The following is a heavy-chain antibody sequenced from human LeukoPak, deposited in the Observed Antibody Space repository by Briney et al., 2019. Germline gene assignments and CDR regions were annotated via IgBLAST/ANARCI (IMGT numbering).Heavy chain of an antibody. CDR2: ISSSGSTI. Sequence: PGGSLRLSCAASGFTFSNAWMSWIRQAPGKGLEWVSYISSSGSTIYYADSVKGRFTISRDNAKNSLYLQMNSLRAEDTAVYYCARDIMITFGGANFDYWGQGTLVTVSS. CDR1: GFTFSNAW. D-gene: IGHD3-16*01. CDR3: ARDIMITFGGANFDY. J-gene: IGHJ4*02. V-gene: IGHV3-11*01.